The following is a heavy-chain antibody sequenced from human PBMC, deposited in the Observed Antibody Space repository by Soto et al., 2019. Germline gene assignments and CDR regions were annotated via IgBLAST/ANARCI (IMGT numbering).Heavy chain of an antibody. CDR2: ISYSGSS. CDR3: ARARNFLSDYYAGGVYYFD. D-gene: IGHD3-9*01. V-gene: IGHV4-59*01. J-gene: IGHJ4*01. Sequence: TLTINSNVSGGSNSSYYWSWIRQPPGKGLKWIGYISYSGSSTYNPSLRSRVTISVHTSKNQFDLSLKSVTAADTAVYYCARARNFLSDYYAGGVYYFD. CDR1: GGSNSSYY.